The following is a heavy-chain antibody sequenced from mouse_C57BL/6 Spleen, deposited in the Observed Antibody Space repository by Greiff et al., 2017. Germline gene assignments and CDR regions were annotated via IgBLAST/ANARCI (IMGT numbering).Heavy chain of an antibody. V-gene: IGHV1-55*01. D-gene: IGHD2-1*01. Sequence: QVQLQQPGAELVKPGASVKMSCKASGYTFTSYWITWVKQRPGQGLEWIGDIYPGSGSTNYNEKFKSKATLTVDTSSSTAYMQLSSLTSEDSAFYYCARGNYGNYEDYAMDYWGQGTSVTVSS. CDR1: GYTFTSYW. J-gene: IGHJ4*01. CDR2: IYPGSGST. CDR3: ARGNYGNYEDYAMDY.